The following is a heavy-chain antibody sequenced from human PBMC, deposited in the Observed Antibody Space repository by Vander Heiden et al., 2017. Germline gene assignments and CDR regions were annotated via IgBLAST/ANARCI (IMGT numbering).Heavy chain of an antibody. CDR1: GFTFSTYR. D-gene: IGHD3-10*01. CDR3: ARVRGGYTFDI. Sequence: VQLVESGGGLVKPGGSLRLSCAASGFTFSTYRMNWVRQAPGKGLEWVSYISGSSSDTSYTDSVKGRFTISRDNAKNSLYLQMNSLRAEDTAVYYCARVRGGYTFDIWGQGTMVTVSS. CDR2: ISGSSSDT. V-gene: IGHV3-21*01. J-gene: IGHJ3*02.